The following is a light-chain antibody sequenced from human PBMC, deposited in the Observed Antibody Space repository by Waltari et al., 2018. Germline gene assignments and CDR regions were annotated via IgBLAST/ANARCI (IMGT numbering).Light chain of an antibody. J-gene: IGKJ2*03. CDR1: ENVNTY. V-gene: IGKV1-39*02. CDR2: KAS. CDR3: QHAYGVPYS. Sequence: DIQMTQSPSPLSASVGDRGTITCRASENVNTYLHWYQQKPGKAPKLLIYKASTLQSGVPSRFSGSGSGTDYTLTISSLQSEDVATYYCQHAYGVPYSFGQGTKVEIK.